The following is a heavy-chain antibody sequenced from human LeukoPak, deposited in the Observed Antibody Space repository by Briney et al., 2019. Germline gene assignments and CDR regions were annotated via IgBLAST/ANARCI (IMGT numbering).Heavy chain of an antibody. Sequence: GGSLRLSCVASGFTFDEYAIHWVRQAPGKGLEWVSGISWDSGSIGYADSVKGRFTISRDNAKNSLYLQMNSLRAADTALYYCTKGPGQKILFLAGYFQHWGQGTLVTVSS. CDR3: TKGPGQKILFLAGYFQH. CDR1: GFTFDEYA. J-gene: IGHJ1*01. CDR2: ISWDSGSI. V-gene: IGHV3-9*01. D-gene: IGHD2/OR15-2a*01.